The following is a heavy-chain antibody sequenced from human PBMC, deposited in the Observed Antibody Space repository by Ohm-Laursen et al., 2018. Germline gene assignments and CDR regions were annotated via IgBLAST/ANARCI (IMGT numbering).Heavy chain of an antibody. Sequence: SLRLSCAASGFTFDDYAMHWVRQAPGKGLEWVSGISWNSGSIGYADSVKGRFTISRDNAKNTLYLQMNSLRAEDTAVYYCARDRITAAGAAESWGQGTLVTVSS. CDR1: GFTFDDYA. D-gene: IGHD6-13*01. V-gene: IGHV3-9*01. CDR2: ISWNSGSI. CDR3: ARDRITAAGAAES. J-gene: IGHJ5*02.